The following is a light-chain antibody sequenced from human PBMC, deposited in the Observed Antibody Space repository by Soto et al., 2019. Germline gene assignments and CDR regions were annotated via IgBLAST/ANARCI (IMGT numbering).Light chain of an antibody. J-gene: IGKJ5*01. CDR3: QQRSNWIT. V-gene: IGKV3-11*01. CDR1: QYVGSR. Sequence: EIVLTQSPATLSSSPGETAILSCRASQYVGSRLAWYQHKPGQAPRLLIYYMSKRATGIPARFSGSGSGTDFTLTISSLAPDDFAVYHCQQRSNWITFGQGTRLEI. CDR2: YMS.